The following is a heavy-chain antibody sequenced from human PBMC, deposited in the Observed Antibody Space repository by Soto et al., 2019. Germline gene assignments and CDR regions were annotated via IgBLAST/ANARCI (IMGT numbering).Heavy chain of an antibody. Sequence: SETLSLTCTVSGGSISSYYWSWIRQPPGKGLEWIGYIYCTGTTTYNPSIKSRVTISVDSSKNQFSLNLTSVSAADTAVYYCARLGGFYQSLDSWGQGTLVTVSS. CDR2: IYCTGTT. CDR3: ARLGGFYQSLDS. D-gene: IGHD3-22*01. CDR1: GGSISSYY. J-gene: IGHJ5*01. V-gene: IGHV4-59*08.